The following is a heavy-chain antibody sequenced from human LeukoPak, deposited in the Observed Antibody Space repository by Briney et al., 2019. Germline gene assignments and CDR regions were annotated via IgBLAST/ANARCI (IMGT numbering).Heavy chain of an antibody. V-gene: IGHV4-31*03. D-gene: IGHD6-13*01. CDR3: ASIAAAGRAFDI. Sequence: SETLSLTCTVSGGSISSGGYYWSWIRQHPGKSLEWIGYIYYSGSTYYNPSLKSRVTISVDTSKNQFSLKLSSVTAADTAVYYCASIAAAGRAFDIWGQGTMVTVSS. J-gene: IGHJ3*02. CDR2: IYYSGST. CDR1: GGSISSGGYY.